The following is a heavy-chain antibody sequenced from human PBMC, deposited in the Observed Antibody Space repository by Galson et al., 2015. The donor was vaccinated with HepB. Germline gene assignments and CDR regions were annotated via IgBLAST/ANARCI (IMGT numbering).Heavy chain of an antibody. CDR1: GFTFSDYY. V-gene: IGHV3-11*06. D-gene: IGHD3-10*01. CDR3: ARHSGVRGVIPYYYMDV. Sequence: SLRLSCAASGFTFSDYYMSWIRQAPGKGLEWVSYISSSSSYTNYADSVKGRFTISRDNAKNSLYLQMNSLRAEDTAVYYCARHSGVRGVIPYYYMDVWGKGTTVTVSS. J-gene: IGHJ6*03. CDR2: ISSSSSYT.